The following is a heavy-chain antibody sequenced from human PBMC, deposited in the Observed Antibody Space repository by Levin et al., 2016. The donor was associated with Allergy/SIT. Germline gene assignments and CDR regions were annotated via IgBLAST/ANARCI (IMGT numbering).Heavy chain of an antibody. J-gene: IGHJ5*02. V-gene: IGHV3-7*03. CDR3: ARDGVKGIGTDLERREGWFDP. Sequence: WIRQPPGKGLEWVANIKQDGSEKYYVDSVKGRFTISRDNAKNSLYLQMSSLRAEDTAVYYCARDGVKGIGTDLERREGWFDPWGQGTLVTVSS. D-gene: IGHD1-1*01. CDR2: IKQDGSEK.